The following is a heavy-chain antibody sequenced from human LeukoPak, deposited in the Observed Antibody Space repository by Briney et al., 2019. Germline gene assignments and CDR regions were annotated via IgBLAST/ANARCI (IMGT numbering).Heavy chain of an antibody. Sequence: SETLSLTCAVYGGSFSGYYWSWIRQPPGKGLEWIGEINHSGTTKYNPSLKSRVTIFVDTSKNQFSLKVTSVTAADTAVYYCARGPPYNYDSSGYYRFDYWGQGTLVTVSS. CDR1: GGSFSGYY. CDR2: INHSGTT. CDR3: ARGPPYNYDSSGYYRFDY. J-gene: IGHJ4*02. V-gene: IGHV4-34*01. D-gene: IGHD3-22*01.